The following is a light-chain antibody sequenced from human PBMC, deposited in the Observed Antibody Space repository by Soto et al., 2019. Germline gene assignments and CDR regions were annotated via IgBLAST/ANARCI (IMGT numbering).Light chain of an antibody. CDR3: QQSYSTPLT. CDR1: QSIFNY. CDR2: AAS. Sequence: DIQMTQSPSSLSASVGDRVTITCRTSQSIFNYLNWYQQKPGKAPKLLIYAASSLQSGVPSRFSGSGSGTDFTLTISSLQPEDFATYYCQQSYSTPLTSGQGTKVEIK. J-gene: IGKJ1*01. V-gene: IGKV1-39*01.